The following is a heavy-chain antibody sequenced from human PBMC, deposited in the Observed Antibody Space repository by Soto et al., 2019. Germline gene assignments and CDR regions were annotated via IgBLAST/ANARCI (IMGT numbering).Heavy chain of an antibody. Sequence: SETLSLTCAVYGGSFSGYYLSWIRQSPGKGLEWIGEINHSGSTNYNPSLKSRVTISVDTSKNQFSLKLSSVTAADTAVYYCARGKGVLLWFGELFGFDYWGPGTLVTVSS. J-gene: IGHJ4*02. CDR3: ARGKGVLLWFGELFGFDY. CDR1: GGSFSGYY. CDR2: INHSGST. V-gene: IGHV4-34*01. D-gene: IGHD3-10*01.